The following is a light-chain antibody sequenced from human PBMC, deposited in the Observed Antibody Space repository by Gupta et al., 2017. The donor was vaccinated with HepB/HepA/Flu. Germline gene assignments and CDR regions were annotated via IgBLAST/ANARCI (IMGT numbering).Light chain of an antibody. V-gene: IGKV3-15*01. Sequence: EIVMTQSPATLSVSPGERATLSCRVSQSVSSNLAWYQQKPGQAPRLLIYGASTRATGIPARFSGSGTGTDFTLTISSLQSEDAAVYYCQQYNNWPPLTFGGGTKVEIK. J-gene: IGKJ4*01. CDR2: GAS. CDR3: QQYNNWPPLT. CDR1: QSVSSN.